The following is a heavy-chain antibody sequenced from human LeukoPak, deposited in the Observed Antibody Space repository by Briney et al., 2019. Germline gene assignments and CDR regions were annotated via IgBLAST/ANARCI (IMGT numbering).Heavy chain of an antibody. J-gene: IGHJ4*02. CDR2: IKSDGSST. V-gene: IGHV3-74*01. CDR3: VAGGRVSWLTYFDY. Sequence: GGSLRLSCAASGFTFSSYWMHWVRQAPGTGLVWVSRIKSDGSSTSYADSVKGRFTMSRDNAKNTLYLQMNRLTAEDTAVYYCVAGGRVSWLTYFDYWGQGSLVTVSS. D-gene: IGHD5-24*01. CDR1: GFTFSSYW.